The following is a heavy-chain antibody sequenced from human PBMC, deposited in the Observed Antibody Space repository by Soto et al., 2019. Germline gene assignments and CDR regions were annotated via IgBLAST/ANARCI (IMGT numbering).Heavy chain of an antibody. CDR3: AKSPHYYYHVMDV. V-gene: IGHV4-59*12. J-gene: IGHJ6*02. Sequence: SETLSLTCTVSGGSISSYYWSWIRQPPGKGLEWIGYIYYSGSTNYNPSLKSRVTISVDKSKNQFSLKLSSVTAEDTAVYYCAKSPHYYYHVMDVWGQGTTVTVSS. CDR2: IYYSGST. CDR1: GGSISSYY.